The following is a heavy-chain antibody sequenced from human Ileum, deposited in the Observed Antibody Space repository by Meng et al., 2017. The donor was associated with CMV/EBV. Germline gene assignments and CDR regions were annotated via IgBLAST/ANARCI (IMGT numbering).Heavy chain of an antibody. CDR2: INGENGNT. Sequence: ASGYTFAIYGITWVRQAPGQGLEWVGWINGENGNTNYAQKFQGRVIMTTDTSTKTAYMEFWSLRSDDTAIYYCARAGNVVTTTLDFWGQGTLVTVSS. V-gene: IGHV1-18*01. CDR3: ARAGNVVTTTLDF. CDR1: GYTFAIYG. D-gene: IGHD2-21*02. J-gene: IGHJ4*02.